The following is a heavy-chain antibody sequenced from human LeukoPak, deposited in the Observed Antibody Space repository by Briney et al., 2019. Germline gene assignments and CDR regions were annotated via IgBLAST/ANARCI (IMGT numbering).Heavy chain of an antibody. V-gene: IGHV3-15*01. CDR3: TTIGGYDSYYGMDV. Sequence: GGSLRPSCAASGFTFSNAWMSWVRQAPGKGLEWVGRIKSKTDGGTTDYAAPVKGRFTISRDDSKNTLYLQMNSLKTEDTAVYYCTTIGGYDSYYGMDVWGQGTTVTVSS. D-gene: IGHD2-15*01. J-gene: IGHJ6*02. CDR1: GFTFSNAW. CDR2: IKSKTDGGTT.